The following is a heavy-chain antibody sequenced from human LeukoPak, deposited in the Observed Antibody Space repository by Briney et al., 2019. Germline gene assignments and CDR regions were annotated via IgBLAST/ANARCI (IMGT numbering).Heavy chain of an antibody. CDR2: IYYSGST. Sequence: SETLSLTCTVSGGSISSSSYYWGWIRQPPGKGLEWIGTIYYSGSTYYNPSLKSRVTISVDTPKNQLSLKLSSVTAADTAVYYCARQTYYYGSGRFYNAGNWFDPWGQGTLVTVSS. CDR3: ARQTYYYGSGRFYNAGNWFDP. D-gene: IGHD3-10*01. J-gene: IGHJ5*02. V-gene: IGHV4-39*01. CDR1: GGSISSSSYY.